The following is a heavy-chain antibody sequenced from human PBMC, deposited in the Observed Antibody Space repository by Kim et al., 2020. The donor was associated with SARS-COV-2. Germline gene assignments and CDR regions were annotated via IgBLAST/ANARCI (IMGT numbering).Heavy chain of an antibody. Sequence: TNYNPSLKSRVTISVDTSKNQFSLKLSSVTAADTAVYYCARSHISGDFDYWGQGTLVTVSS. J-gene: IGHJ4*02. D-gene: IGHD6-19*01. CDR3: ARSHISGDFDY. CDR2: T. V-gene: IGHV4-59*01.